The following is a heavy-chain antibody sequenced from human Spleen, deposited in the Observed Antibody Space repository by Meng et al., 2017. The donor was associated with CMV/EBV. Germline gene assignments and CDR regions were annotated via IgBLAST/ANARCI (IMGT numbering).Heavy chain of an antibody. CDR1: GYSFTTYW. CDR2: IYPPDSDT. CDR3: ARQITDCSSTSCGWYFDL. D-gene: IGHD2-2*01. V-gene: IGHV5-51*01. Sequence: GESLKISCKASGYSFTTYWIGWVRQMPGKGLEWMGIIYPPDSDTRHSPSFQGQVTISVDKSISTAYLQWSSLKASDTAMYYCARQITDCSSTSCGWYFDLWGRGTLVTVSS. J-gene: IGHJ2*01.